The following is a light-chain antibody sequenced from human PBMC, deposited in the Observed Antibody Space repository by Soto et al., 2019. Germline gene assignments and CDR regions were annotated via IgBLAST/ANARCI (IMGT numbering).Light chain of an antibody. J-gene: IGKJ3*01. CDR2: AAS. CDR1: QGIDTY. V-gene: IGKV1-27*01. Sequence: DIQMTQSPSSLSASVGARVTITCRASQGIDTYLAWYQKKPGQVPKLLIYAASTLQSGVPSRFSGSGSGTDFTLTISSLQPEDVATYFCQKYTSDPLSLGPGTKVDIK. CDR3: QKYTSDPLS.